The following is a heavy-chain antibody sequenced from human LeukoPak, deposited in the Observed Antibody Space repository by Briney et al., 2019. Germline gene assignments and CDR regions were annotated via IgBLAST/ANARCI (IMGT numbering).Heavy chain of an antibody. J-gene: IGHJ4*02. CDR1: GGSISSDY. CDR3: ARAREGDYGDYFDY. D-gene: IGHD4-17*01. Sequence: SETLSLTCTVSGGSISSDYWSWIRQPPGKGLEWTGYIYYSGSTNYNPSLKSRVTISVDTSENQFSLKLSSVTAADTAVYYCARAREGDYGDYFDYWGQGTLVTVSS. CDR2: IYYSGST. V-gene: IGHV4-59*01.